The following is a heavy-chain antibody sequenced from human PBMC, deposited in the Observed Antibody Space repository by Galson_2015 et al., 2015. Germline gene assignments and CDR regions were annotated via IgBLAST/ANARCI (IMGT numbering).Heavy chain of an antibody. CDR3: ARYWRGTARGLDYFDY. Sequence: ATLSLTCTVSGGSISSSSYYWGWIRQPPGKGLEWIGSIYYSGSTYYNPSLKSRVTISVDTSKNQFSLKLSSVTAADTAVYYCARYWRGTARGLDYFDYWGQGTLVTVSS. CDR2: IYYSGST. J-gene: IGHJ4*02. CDR1: GGSISSSSYY. V-gene: IGHV4-39*01. D-gene: IGHD5-18*01.